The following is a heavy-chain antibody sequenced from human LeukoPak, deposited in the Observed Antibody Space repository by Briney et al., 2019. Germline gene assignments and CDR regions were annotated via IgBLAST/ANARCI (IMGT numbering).Heavy chain of an antibody. D-gene: IGHD3-3*01. CDR2: ISYDGSNK. CDR3: ASEIIFGSFDY. Sequence: GGSLRLSCAASGFTLSTYGMHWVRQAPGKGLEWVAVISYDGSNKYYADSVKGRFTISRDNSKNTLYLQMNSLRAEDTAVYYCASEIIFGSFDYWGQGTLVTVSS. V-gene: IGHV3-30*03. J-gene: IGHJ4*02. CDR1: GFTLSTYG.